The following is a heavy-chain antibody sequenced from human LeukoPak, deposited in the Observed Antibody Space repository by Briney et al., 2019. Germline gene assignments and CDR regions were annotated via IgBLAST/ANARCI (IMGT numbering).Heavy chain of an antibody. V-gene: IGHV3-23*01. CDR3: ATVLRQWTHALLFDS. CDR1: GFAFSTYD. D-gene: IGHD3-16*01. J-gene: IGHJ4*02. CDR2: ISGSGGSA. Sequence: GGSLRLSCAASGFAFSTYDMGWVRQAPGKGLEWVSVISGSGGSAYYADSVKGRFTISRDNSKNTLYLQMNSLRAEDTAVYYCATVLRQWTHALLFDSWGQGTLVTVSS.